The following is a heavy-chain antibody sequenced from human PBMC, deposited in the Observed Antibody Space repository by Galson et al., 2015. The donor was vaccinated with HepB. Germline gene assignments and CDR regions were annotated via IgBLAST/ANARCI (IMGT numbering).Heavy chain of an antibody. CDR1: GFTFSRYI. V-gene: IGHV3-48*01. Sequence: SLRLSCAASGFTFSRYIMNWVCQAPGMGLEWLSYISTDSSTIYYADAVKGRFTISRDNAHNSLYLQMHSLRLEDMAVYYCAMCRSTWSEGYCYYGMDVWGQGTTVTVS. J-gene: IGHJ6*02. CDR2: ISTDSSTI. D-gene: IGHD6-13*01. CDR3: AMCRSTWSEGYCYYGMDV.